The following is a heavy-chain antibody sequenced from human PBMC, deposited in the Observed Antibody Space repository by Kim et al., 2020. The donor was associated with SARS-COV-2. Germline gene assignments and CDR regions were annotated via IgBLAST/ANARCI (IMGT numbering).Heavy chain of an antibody. CDR1: GFTFSDYY. CDR2: ISSSSTYT. Sequence: GGSLRLSCAASGFTFSDYYMSWIRQAPGKGLEWVSYISSSSTYTNYADSVKGRFTISRDNAKNSLYLQMNSLRAEDTAVYYCARVRSSSSLDYWGQGTLVTVSS. V-gene: IGHV3-11*05. CDR3: ARVRSSSSLDY. J-gene: IGHJ4*02. D-gene: IGHD6-13*01.